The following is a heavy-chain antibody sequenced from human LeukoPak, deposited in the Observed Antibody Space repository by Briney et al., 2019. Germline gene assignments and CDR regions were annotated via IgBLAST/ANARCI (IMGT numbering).Heavy chain of an antibody. V-gene: IGHV3-21*01. D-gene: IGHD3-10*02. CDR2: ISSSSYYI. CDR3: AELGITMIGGV. Sequence: GGSLRLSCAASGFTFSSYSMNWVRQAPGKGLEWVSSISSSSYYIYYADSVKGRFTISRDNAKNSLYLQMNSLRAEDTAVYYCAELGITMIGGVWGKGTTVTISS. J-gene: IGHJ6*04. CDR1: GFTFSSYS.